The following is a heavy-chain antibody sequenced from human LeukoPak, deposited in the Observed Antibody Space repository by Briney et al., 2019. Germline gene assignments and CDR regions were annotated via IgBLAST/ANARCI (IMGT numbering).Heavy chain of an antibody. CDR3: ARDFFYDSSGYPRTFGAFDI. Sequence: ASVKVSCKASGYTFTSYYMHWVRQAPGQGLEWMGIINPSGGSTSYAQKFQGRVTMTRDTSTSTVYMELSSLRSEDTAVYYCARDFFYDSSGYPRTFGAFDIWGQGTMVTVSS. J-gene: IGHJ3*02. CDR2: INPSGGST. CDR1: GYTFTSYY. D-gene: IGHD3-22*01. V-gene: IGHV1-46*01.